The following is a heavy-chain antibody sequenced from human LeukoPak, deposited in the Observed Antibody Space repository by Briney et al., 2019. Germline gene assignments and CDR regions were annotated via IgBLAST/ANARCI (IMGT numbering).Heavy chain of an antibody. V-gene: IGHV3-7*01. D-gene: IGHD3-9*01. CDR3: ARDDWGPGDH. CDR1: GFTFSRYW. J-gene: IGHJ4*02. CDR2: INLDGREI. Sequence: TGGSLRLSCTTSGFTFSRYWMSWARQAPGRGLEWVANINLDGREIYYVDSVKGRFTISRDNAQNSLYLQMNSLRGEDTAVYYCARDDWGPGDHWGQGTLVTVSS.